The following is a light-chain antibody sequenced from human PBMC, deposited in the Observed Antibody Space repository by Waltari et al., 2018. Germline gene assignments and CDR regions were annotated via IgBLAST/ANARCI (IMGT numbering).Light chain of an antibody. Sequence: IQMSQSPSSLSASVGDSVTITCRASQGISSYLNWYQQKPGKAPKLLIYYANSLASGVPSRFSGSGSGTEFTLTISSLQPEDFATYYCQQGNSYPRTFGQGTKVEIK. J-gene: IGKJ1*01. V-gene: IGKV1-13*02. CDR2: YAN. CDR3: QQGNSYPRT. CDR1: QGISSY.